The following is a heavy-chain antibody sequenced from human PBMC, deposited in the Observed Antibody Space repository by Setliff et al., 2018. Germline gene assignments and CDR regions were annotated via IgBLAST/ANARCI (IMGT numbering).Heavy chain of an antibody. CDR2: IIHSGST. CDR3: ARHLEVPPAGWFDP. Sequence: PSETLSLTCAVYGGSFSGYYWSWIRQPPGKRLEWIGEIIHSGSTNYNPSLKSRVTISMDTSKNQFSLKVSSVTAADTAVYYCARHLEVPPAGWFDPWGQGTLVTVSS. V-gene: IGHV4-34*12. CDR1: GGSFSGYY. D-gene: IGHD2-2*01. J-gene: IGHJ5*02.